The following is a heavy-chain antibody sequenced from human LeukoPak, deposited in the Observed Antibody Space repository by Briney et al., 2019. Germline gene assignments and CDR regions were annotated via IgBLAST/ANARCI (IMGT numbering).Heavy chain of an antibody. D-gene: IGHD1-26*01. CDR2: ISGSGGST. CDR3: AKHSGSYLGALVY. CDR1: GFTLSSYA. J-gene: IGHJ4*02. V-gene: IGHV3-23*01. Sequence: GGSLRLSCAASGFTLSSYAMSWVRQAPGKGLEWVSAISGSGGSTYYADSVKGRFTIYRDNSKNTLYLQMNSLRAEDTAVYYCAKHSGSYLGALVYWGQGTLATVSS.